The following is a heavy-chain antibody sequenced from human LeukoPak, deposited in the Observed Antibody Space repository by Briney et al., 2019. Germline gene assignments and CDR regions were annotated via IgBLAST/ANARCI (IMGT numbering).Heavy chain of an antibody. CDR3: ARGHRGLEY. CDR1: GASITDYY. D-gene: IGHD3-10*01. J-gene: IGHJ4*02. CDR2: IYYSGTT. V-gene: IGHV4-59*01. Sequence: SETLSLTCTVSGASITDYYWSWVRQPPGKGLELVAYIYYSGTTNYNPSLKSRVTISVDTSKNQLSLRLNSVTTADTAVHYCARGHRGLEYWGQGTLVTVSS.